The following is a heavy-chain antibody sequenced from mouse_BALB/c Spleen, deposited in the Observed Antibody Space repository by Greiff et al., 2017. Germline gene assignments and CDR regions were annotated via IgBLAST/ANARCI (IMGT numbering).Heavy chain of an antibody. CDR2: IWGDGST. D-gene: IGHD1-2*01. CDR3: ARDQNYGYYAMDY. Sequence: QVQLQQSGPGLVAPSQSLSITCTVSGFSLTGYGVNWVRQPPGKGLEWLGMIWGDGSTDYNSALKSRLSISKDNSKSQVFLKMNSLQTDDTARYYCARDQNYGYYAMDYWGQGTSVTVAS. J-gene: IGHJ4*01. CDR1: GFSLTGYG. V-gene: IGHV2-6-7*01.